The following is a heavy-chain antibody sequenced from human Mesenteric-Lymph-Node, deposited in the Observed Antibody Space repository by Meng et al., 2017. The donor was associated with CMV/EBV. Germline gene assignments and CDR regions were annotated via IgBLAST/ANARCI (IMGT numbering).Heavy chain of an antibody. CDR3: ARVENSWSYGMDV. D-gene: IGHD6-13*01. V-gene: IGHV3-48*03. CDR1: GFIFSSYE. Sequence: GGSLRPPCAVPGFIFSSYEMNRVRQAPGKGLEWIAFISKSGSVINHADSVNGRFTISRDTTKDSLYLQMDNLRAEDTALYYCARVENSWSYGMDVWGQGTAVTVSS. CDR2: ISKSGSVI. J-gene: IGHJ6*02.